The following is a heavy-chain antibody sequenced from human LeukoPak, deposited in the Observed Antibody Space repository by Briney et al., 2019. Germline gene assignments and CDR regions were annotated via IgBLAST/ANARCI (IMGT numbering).Heavy chain of an antibody. CDR2: INPNSGGT. V-gene: IGHV1-2*02. CDR3: ASISTWIQLWTAFDP. Sequence: ASVKVSCKASGYTFTGYYMHWVRQAPGQGLEWMGWINPNSGGTNYAQKFQGRVTMTRDTSISTAYMELSRLRSDDTAVYYCASISTWIQLWTAFDPWGQGTLVTVSS. CDR1: GYTFTGYY. J-gene: IGHJ5*02. D-gene: IGHD5-18*01.